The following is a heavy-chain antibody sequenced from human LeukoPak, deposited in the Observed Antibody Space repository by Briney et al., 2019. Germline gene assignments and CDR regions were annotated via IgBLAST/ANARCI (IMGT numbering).Heavy chain of an antibody. CDR3: ARAECASCYLVDF. V-gene: IGHV1-3*01. D-gene: IGHD2-2*01. J-gene: IGHJ4*02. Sequence: ASVKVSCKASGYTFTNHAIHWVRQAPGQRLEWMGWINAGNGYTEYPQNFRDRVTITRDTSANRVYMELSSLRSEDTAVYFCARAECASCYLVDFWGQGTLITVSS. CDR1: GYTFTNHA. CDR2: INAGNGYT.